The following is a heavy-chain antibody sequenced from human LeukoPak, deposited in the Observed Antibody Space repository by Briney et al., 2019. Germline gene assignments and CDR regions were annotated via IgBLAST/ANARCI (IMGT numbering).Heavy chain of an antibody. D-gene: IGHD2-21*02. J-gene: IGHJ2*01. CDR2: MSSSSSYI. CDR1: GFTDSSDY. V-gene: IGHV3-21*01. Sequence: GGSLRLYCAASGFTDSSDYMSWVRQAPGKGLAWVSYMSSSSSYIYYADSVKGRFTISRDNAKNSLYLQMNSLRAEDTAVYYCARGPPSAYCGGDCYWYFDLWGRGTLVTVSS. CDR3: ARGPPSAYCGGDCYWYFDL.